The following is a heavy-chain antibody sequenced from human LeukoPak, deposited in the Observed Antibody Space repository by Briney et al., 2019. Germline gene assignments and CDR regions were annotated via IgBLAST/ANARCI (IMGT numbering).Heavy chain of an antibody. V-gene: IGHV4-59*01. CDR1: GGSISSYH. J-gene: IGHJ3*02. D-gene: IGHD6-13*01. CDR2: IYYSGST. CDR3: ARGAAAGLGDAFDI. Sequence: PSETLSLTCTVSGGSISSYHWSWIRQPPGKGLEWIGYIYYSGSTNYNPSLKSRVTISVDTSKNQFSLKLSSVTAADTAVYYCARGAAAGLGDAFDIWGQETMVTVSS.